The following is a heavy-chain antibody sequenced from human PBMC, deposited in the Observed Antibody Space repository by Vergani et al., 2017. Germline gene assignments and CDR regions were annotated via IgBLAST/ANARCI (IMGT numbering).Heavy chain of an antibody. V-gene: IGHV3-73*01. CDR2: IRSKANSYAT. CDR1: GFTFSGSA. D-gene: IGHD3-10*02. J-gene: IGHJ4*02. CDR3: TRPPPYVS. Sequence: EVQLVESGGGLVQPGGSLKLSCAASGFTFSGSAMHWVRQASGQGLEWVGRIRSKANSYATAYAASVKGRFTISRDDSTNTAYLQMNSLKTEDTAVYYCTRPPPYVSWGQGTLVTVSS.